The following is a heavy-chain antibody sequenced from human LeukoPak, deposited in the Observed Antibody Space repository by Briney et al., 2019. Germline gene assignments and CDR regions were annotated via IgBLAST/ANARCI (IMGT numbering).Heavy chain of an antibody. CDR3: AVNLTRHTFDI. Sequence: PSETLSLTCTVSGGSISSSSYYWGWIRQPPGKGLEWIGSIYYSGSTNYNPSLKSRVTISVDTSKNQFSLELSSVTAADTAVYYCAVNLTRHTFDIWGQGTMVTVSS. J-gene: IGHJ3*02. CDR2: IYYSGST. CDR1: GGSISSSSYY. D-gene: IGHD1-1*01. V-gene: IGHV4-61*05.